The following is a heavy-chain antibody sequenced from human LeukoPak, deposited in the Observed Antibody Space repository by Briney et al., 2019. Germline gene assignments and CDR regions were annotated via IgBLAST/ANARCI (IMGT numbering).Heavy chain of an antibody. D-gene: IGHD3-10*01. CDR1: RFTFSNYW. CDR2: INQDGSEK. V-gene: IGHV3-7*03. J-gene: IGHJ4*02. CDR3: ARAPYGSGSSYYFGD. Sequence: GGSLRLSCIASRFTFSNYWMSWVRQAPRKGPEWVAHINQDGSEKHYVDSVKGRFTISRDNAKNSPYLQMNNLRAEDTAVYYCARAPYGSGSSYYFGDWGQGTLVTVSS.